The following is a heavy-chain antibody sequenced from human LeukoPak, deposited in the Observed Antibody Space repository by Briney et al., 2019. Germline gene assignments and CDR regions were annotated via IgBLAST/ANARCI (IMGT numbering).Heavy chain of an antibody. D-gene: IGHD5-18*01. J-gene: IGHJ4*02. CDR1: GGSFSGYY. V-gene: IGHV4-34*01. CDR3: ARLRGYSYGLDY. CDR2: INHSGST. Sequence: PSETLSLTCAVYGGSFSGYYWSWIRQPPGKGLEWIGEINHSGSTNYNPSLKSRVTISVDTSKNQFSLKPSSVTAADTAVYYCARLRGYSYGLDYWGQGTLVTVSS.